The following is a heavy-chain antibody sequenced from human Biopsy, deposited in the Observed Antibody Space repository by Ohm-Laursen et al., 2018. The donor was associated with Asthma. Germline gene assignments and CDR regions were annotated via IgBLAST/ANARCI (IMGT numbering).Heavy chain of an antibody. CDR1: SGSGGYMGSGNYY. V-gene: IGHV4-39*01. CDR2: IYYSGTT. J-gene: IGHJ6*02. Sequence: SETLSLTWSLSSGSGGYMGSGNYYWGWIRQPPGKGLEWIGSIYYSGTTYYNPSLESRVTVSADTSKNQFSLKLTSVTAADTAVYYCVRGSSSWHHGPFHYYYGLDVWGQGTTATVSS. D-gene: IGHD6-13*01. CDR3: VRGSSSWHHGPFHYYYGLDV.